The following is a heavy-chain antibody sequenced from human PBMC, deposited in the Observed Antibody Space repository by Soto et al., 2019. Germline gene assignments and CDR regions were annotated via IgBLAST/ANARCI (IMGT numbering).Heavy chain of an antibody. Sequence: QITLTEAGPTLVKPTQTLTLTCTFSGFSLSTSGVGVAWIRQPTGKALEWLALISWDDAKRYSPTPHSRLTTLKYASKNQVVLTMTHMEAVDPGRYYCAHDEVGEAVAGGVCAFEIWGHGTMVTVSA. CDR3: AHDEVGEAVAGGVCAFEI. CDR2: ISWDDAK. J-gene: IGHJ3*02. V-gene: IGHV2-5*02. CDR1: GFSLSTSGVG. D-gene: IGHD6-19*01.